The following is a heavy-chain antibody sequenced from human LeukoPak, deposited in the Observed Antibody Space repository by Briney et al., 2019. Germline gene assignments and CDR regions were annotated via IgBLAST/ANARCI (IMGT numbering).Heavy chain of an antibody. CDR1: GFTVSGNY. V-gene: IGHV3-53*01. CDR3: AREHSGYDFPGRDYYYMDV. J-gene: IGHJ6*03. CDR2: IYSGGTT. Sequence: GGSLRLSCAVSGFTVSGNYMSWVRQAPGKGLEWVSLIYSGGTTYYADSVKGRFTISRDNAKNSLYLQMNSLRAEDTAVYYCAREHSGYDFPGRDYYYMDVWGKGTTVTVSS. D-gene: IGHD5-12*01.